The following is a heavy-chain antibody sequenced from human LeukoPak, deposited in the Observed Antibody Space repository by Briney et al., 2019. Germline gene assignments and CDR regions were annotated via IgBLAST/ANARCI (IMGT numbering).Heavy chain of an antibody. CDR2: IIAYNGNT. V-gene: IGHV1-18*01. Sequence: GASVKVSCKASGGTFSSYAISWVRQATGQGLEWMGGIIAYNGNTNYAQNLQGRVTMTTDTSTSTAYMELRSLRSDDTAVYYCAREGAYCSSTSCHLQNWFDPWGQGTLVTVSS. CDR3: AREGAYCSSTSCHLQNWFDP. CDR1: GGTFSSYA. D-gene: IGHD2-2*01. J-gene: IGHJ5*02.